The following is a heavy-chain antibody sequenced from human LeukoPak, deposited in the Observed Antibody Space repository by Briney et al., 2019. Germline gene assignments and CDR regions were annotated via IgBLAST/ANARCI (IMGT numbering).Heavy chain of an antibody. V-gene: IGHV3-30*01. Sequence: PGGSLRLSCAASGFTFSSYAMHWVRQAPGKGLEWVAVISYDGSNKYYADSVKGRFTISRDNSKNTLYLQMNSLRAEDTAVYYCASTYYDFWSGYSRATEFMDVWGKGTTVTVSS. CDR3: ASTYYDFWSGYSRATEFMDV. J-gene: IGHJ6*04. CDR2: ISYDGSNK. D-gene: IGHD3-3*01. CDR1: GFTFSSYA.